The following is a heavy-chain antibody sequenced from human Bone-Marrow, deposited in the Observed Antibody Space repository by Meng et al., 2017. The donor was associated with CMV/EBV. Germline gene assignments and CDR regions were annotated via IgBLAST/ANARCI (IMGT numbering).Heavy chain of an antibody. CDR2: IYYSGST. D-gene: IGHD3-22*01. CDR1: GGSISSYY. CDR3: ARDVHYYDSSGYLSWFDP. Sequence: SETLSLTCTVSGGSISSYYWSWIRQPPGKGLEWIGYIYYSGSTNYNPSLKSRVTISVDTSKNQFSLKLSSVTAADTAVYYCARDVHYYDSSGYLSWFDPWGQGTLVTVS. J-gene: IGHJ5*02. V-gene: IGHV4-59*01.